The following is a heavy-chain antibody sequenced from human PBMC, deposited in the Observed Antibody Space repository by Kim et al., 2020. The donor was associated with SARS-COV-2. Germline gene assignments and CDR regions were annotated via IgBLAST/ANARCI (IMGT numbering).Heavy chain of an antibody. D-gene: IGHD1-26*01. V-gene: IGHV4-4*07. Sequence: SETLSLTCTVSGGSISSYYWSWIRQPAGKGLEWIGHMYSSGSTNYNPSLKSRVTMTVDTSKNQFSLKVTSVTAADTAVYYCARGFGTYSEYYLGMDVWGQGTTVPVSS. CDR3: ARGFGTYSEYYLGMDV. J-gene: IGHJ6*02. CDR2: MYSSGST. CDR1: GGSISSYY.